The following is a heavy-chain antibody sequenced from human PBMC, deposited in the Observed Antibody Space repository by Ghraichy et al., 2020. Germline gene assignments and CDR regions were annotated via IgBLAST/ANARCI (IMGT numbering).Heavy chain of an antibody. CDR3: ATLYVDYPDY. D-gene: IGHD3-16*01. CDR1: GFTFSSSG. J-gene: IGHJ4*02. CDR2: IAYDGSNK. V-gene: IGHV3-30*03. Sequence: GESLNISCAASGFTFSSSGMHWVRQAPGKGLEWVAVIAYDGSNKYYADSVKGRFTISRDNSKKTQYLQMNSLRAEDTAVYYCATLYVDYPDYWGQGTLVTVSS.